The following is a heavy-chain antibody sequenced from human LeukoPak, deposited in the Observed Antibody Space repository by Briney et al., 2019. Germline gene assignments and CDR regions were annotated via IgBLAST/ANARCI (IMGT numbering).Heavy chain of an antibody. CDR3: ANKAPGSWTLPPDY. D-gene: IGHD3/OR15-3a*01. CDR1: GFSFYLYG. V-gene: IGHV3-30*18. J-gene: IGHJ4*02. CDR2: ISSDGSNL. Sequence: GGSLRLSCAASGFSFYLYGMLWVRQAPGKRLEWLAVISSDGSNLYYADYVKGRFTISRYNSKNTMYLQMNSLRAEATAVYFWANKAPGSWTLPPDYWGQGTLVTVS.